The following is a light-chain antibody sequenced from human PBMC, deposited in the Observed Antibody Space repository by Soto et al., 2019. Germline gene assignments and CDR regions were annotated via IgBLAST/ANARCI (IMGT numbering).Light chain of an antibody. J-gene: IGKJ4*01. CDR2: RVS. CDR1: QTITT. V-gene: IGKV3-20*01. Sequence: EIVLTQSPGTLSLSPGERATLSCRASQTITTLAWYQRKPGQAPRLLIYRVSSRATGVPDRFSGSGSGTDYTLTISRLEPEDFAVYYCQQYGNLPLTFGGGIKVDI. CDR3: QQYGNLPLT.